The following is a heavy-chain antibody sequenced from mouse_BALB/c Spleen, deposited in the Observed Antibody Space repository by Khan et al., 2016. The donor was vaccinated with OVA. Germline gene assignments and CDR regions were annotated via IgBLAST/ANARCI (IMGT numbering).Heavy chain of an antibody. CDR3: ARSGYGSFGY. CDR2: IFPNDGGT. Sequence: VQLQQSGPELVKPGASVKISCKASGYTFTDYSMDWMRQSHGKSLAWIGYIFPNDGGTTYNQKFKTKATLTVDTSSSTAYMELRSLTSEDCAVYYCARSGYGSFGYWGQGTLVTVSA. J-gene: IGHJ3*01. V-gene: IGHV1S29*02. D-gene: IGHD1-2*01. CDR1: GYTFTDYS.